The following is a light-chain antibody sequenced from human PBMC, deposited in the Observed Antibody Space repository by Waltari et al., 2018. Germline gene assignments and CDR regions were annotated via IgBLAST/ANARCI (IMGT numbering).Light chain of an antibody. CDR2: EGS. J-gene: IGLJ3*02. Sequence: QSALTQPASVSGSPGQSITISCTGTSSDVWSYNHVSWYQQHPGKAPKVMIYEGSKRPSGVSNRFSGSKSGNTASLTISGLQAEDEADYYCCSYAGSGTWVFGGGTKLTVL. CDR1: SSDVWSYNH. V-gene: IGLV2-23*01. CDR3: CSYAGSGTWV.